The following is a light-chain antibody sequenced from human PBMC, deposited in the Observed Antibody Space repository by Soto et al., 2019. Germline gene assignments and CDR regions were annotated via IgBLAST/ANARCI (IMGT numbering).Light chain of an antibody. Sequence: DVVMTQSPLSLPVTLGQPASISCRSSQSLVHSDGNTYLNWFQQRPGQSPRRLIYKVSNRDSGVPDRFSGSGSGTDFTLTISRVEAEDVGVYYCMQGTHWLWTFGQGTKVDIK. CDR1: QSLVHSDGNTY. CDR2: KVS. CDR3: MQGTHWLWT. J-gene: IGKJ1*01. V-gene: IGKV2-30*02.